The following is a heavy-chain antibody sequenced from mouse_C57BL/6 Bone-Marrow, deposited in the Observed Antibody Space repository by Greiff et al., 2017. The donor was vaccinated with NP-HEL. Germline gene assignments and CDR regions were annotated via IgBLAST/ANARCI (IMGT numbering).Heavy chain of an antibody. CDR1: GYTFTSYG. CDR2: IYPRSGNT. Sequence: VMLVESGAELARPGASVKLSCKASGYTFTSYGISWVKQRTGQGLEWIGEIYPRSGNTYYNEKFKGKATLTADKSSSTAYMELRSLTSEDSAVYFCARGSRFAYWGQGTLVTVSA. V-gene: IGHV1-81*01. J-gene: IGHJ3*01. CDR3: ARGSRFAY.